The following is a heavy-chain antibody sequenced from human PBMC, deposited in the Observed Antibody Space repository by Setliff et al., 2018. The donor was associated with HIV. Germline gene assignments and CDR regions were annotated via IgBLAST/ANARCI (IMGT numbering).Heavy chain of an antibody. CDR2: IRWDIGTK. Sequence: GGSLRLSCVASGFSFKDCAMHWVRLAPGKGLEWVSGIRWDIGTKQYAASVRGRFTISRDNAKNSLYLEMNSLRPEDSAFYYCAKGKRSDSTSGWGYYLDAWGKGTTVTVSS. CDR1: GFSFKDCA. J-gene: IGHJ6*03. D-gene: IGHD6-19*01. CDR3: AKGKRSDSTSGWGYYLDA. V-gene: IGHV3-9*01.